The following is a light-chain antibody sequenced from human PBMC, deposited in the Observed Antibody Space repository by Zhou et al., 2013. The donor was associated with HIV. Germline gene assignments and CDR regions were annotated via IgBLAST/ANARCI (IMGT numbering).Light chain of an antibody. CDR1: QSVRNY. V-gene: IGKV3-11*01. Sequence: EVVLTQSPVTLSLSPGERATLSCRASQSVRNYLAWYQQKCGQAPRLLIYDTSNRATGIPARFSGSGSGTDFTLTISSLEPEDFAVYYCQQRSNWPPYTFGQGTKLEIK. J-gene: IGKJ2*01. CDR3: QQRSNWPPYT. CDR2: DTS.